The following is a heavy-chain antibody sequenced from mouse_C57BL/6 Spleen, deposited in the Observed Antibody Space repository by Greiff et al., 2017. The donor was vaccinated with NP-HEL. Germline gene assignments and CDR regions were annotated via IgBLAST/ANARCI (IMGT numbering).Heavy chain of an antibody. J-gene: IGHJ3*01. V-gene: IGHV1-50*01. CDR1: GYTFTSYW. CDR2: IDPSDSYT. D-gene: IGHD1-1*01. Sequence: QVQLQQPGAELVKPGASVKLSCKASGYTFTSYWMQWVKQRPGQGLEWIGEIDPSDSYTNYNQKFKGKATLTVDTSSSTAYMQLSSLTSEDSAVYYGARSLITTVVEGFAYWGQGTLVTVSA. CDR3: ARSLITTVVEGFAY.